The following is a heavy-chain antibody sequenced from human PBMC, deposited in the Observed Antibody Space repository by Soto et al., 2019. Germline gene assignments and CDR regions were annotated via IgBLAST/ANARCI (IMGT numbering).Heavy chain of an antibody. Sequence: SETLSLTCAVSGGTFSGYYWSWIRQPPGKGLEWIGEINHSGSTNYNPSLKSRVTISVDTSKNQFSLKLSSVTAADTAVYYCARVLLTGYYSYWGQGTLVTVS. D-gene: IGHD3-9*01. J-gene: IGHJ4*02. CDR2: INHSGST. CDR3: ARVLLTGYYSY. V-gene: IGHV4-34*01. CDR1: GGTFSGYY.